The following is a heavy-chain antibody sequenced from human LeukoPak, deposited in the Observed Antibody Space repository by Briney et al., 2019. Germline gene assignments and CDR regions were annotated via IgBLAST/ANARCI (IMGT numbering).Heavy chain of an antibody. CDR1: GYTFTGYY. Sequence: GESLKISCKGSGYTFTGYYIHRVRQAPGQGLEWMGWINPNSGDTHYAQKFQGRVTMTRDTSISTASMQLSRLRSDDTAVYFCARDPNYDTSGYYYGGDGVDYWGQGTLVTVSS. J-gene: IGHJ4*02. V-gene: IGHV1-2*02. D-gene: IGHD3-22*01. CDR3: ARDPNYDTSGYYYGGDGVDY. CDR2: INPNSGDT.